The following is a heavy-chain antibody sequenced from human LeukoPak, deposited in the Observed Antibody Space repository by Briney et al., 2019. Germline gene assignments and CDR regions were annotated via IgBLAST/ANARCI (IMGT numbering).Heavy chain of an antibody. CDR1: GFTFSSYW. D-gene: IGHD3-10*01. J-gene: IGHJ4*02. V-gene: IGHV3-74*01. CDR3: ARGRYYYGSGSYYNVDY. CDR2: INSDGSST. Sequence: GGSLRLSCAASGFTFSSYWMHWVRQAPGKGLVWVSRINSDGSSTSYADSVKGRFTISRDNAKNTLFLQMNSLRADDTAVYYCARGRYYYGSGSYYNVDYWGQGTLVTVSS.